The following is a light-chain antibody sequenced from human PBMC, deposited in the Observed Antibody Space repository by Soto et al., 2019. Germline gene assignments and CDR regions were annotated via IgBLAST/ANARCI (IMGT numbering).Light chain of an antibody. V-gene: IGLV2-14*01. CDR2: DVN. CDR1: SSDVGGYNY. J-gene: IGLJ1*01. Sequence: QSALTQPASVSGSPGQSITISCTGTSSDVGGYNYVSWYQHHPGKAPKLMIYDVNNRPSGISNRFFGSKSGNTASLTISGLQTEDEDDYYCSSYSSSGTLYVFGTGTKLTVL. CDR3: SSYSSSGTLYV.